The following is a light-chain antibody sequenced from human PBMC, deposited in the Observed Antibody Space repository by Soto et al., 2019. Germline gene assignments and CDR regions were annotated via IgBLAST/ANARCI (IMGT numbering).Light chain of an antibody. CDR1: ESISSY. CDR2: DAS. J-gene: IGKJ4*01. V-gene: IGKV3-11*01. Sequence: EIVLTQSPATLSLSPGERATLSCRASESISSYLAWYPKRPCQAPSLLIYDASNRATGIPARFSGSGCGTDFTPTIDNPEPEDFAVYYCQQRSKWPLTFGGGTTVEI. CDR3: QQRSKWPLT.